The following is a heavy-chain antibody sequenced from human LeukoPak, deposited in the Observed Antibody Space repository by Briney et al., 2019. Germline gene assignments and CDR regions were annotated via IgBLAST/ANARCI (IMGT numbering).Heavy chain of an antibody. CDR1: GFTFSNYW. CDR2: IEEDGGDK. V-gene: IGHV3-7*03. CDR3: ARALRGFLETPSDY. J-gene: IGHJ4*02. Sequence: GGSLRLSCAASGFTFSNYWMNWVRQAPGKGLEWVANIEEDGGDKYYVDSVKGRFIISRDNAKNSLYLQMNSLRADDTAVYYCARALRGFLETPSDYWGQGTLVTVSS. D-gene: IGHD3-3*01.